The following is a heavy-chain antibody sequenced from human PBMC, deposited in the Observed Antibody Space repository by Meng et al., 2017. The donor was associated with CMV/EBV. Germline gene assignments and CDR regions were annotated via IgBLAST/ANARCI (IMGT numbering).Heavy chain of an antibody. CDR3: SRDYYGLGTDGFDY. V-gene: IGHV3-30-3*01. D-gene: IGHD3-10*01. CDR1: GFTFSSYA. CDR2: ISYDGSNK. J-gene: IGHJ4*02. Sequence: GESLKISCAASGFTFSSYAMHWVRQAPGKGLEWVAVISYDGSNKYYADSVKGRFTISRDNSKNTLYLQMNSLRAEDTAVYYCSRDYYGLGTDGFDYWGQGTLVTVSS.